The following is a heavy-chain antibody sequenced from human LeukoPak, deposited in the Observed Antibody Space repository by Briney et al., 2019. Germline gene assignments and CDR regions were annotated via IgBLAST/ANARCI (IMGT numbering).Heavy chain of an antibody. CDR3: ARLELYCSSTSCRYYYYYMDV. J-gene: IGHJ6*03. Sequence: ASVKVSCKASGYTFTSYGISWVRQAPGQGLEWMGWISAYNGNTNYAQKLQGRVTMTTDTSTSTAYMELRSLRSDDTAVYYCARLELYCSSTSCRYYYYYMDVWGKGTTVTVSS. CDR1: GYTFTSYG. CDR2: ISAYNGNT. V-gene: IGHV1-18*01. D-gene: IGHD2-2*01.